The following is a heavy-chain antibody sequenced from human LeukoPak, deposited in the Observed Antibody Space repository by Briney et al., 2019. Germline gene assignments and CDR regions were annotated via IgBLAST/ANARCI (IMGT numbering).Heavy chain of an antibody. J-gene: IGHJ4*02. D-gene: IGHD3-10*01. CDR1: GGSISRGGYS. CDR3: AREIGGSGSFDY. Sequence: SETLSLTFAVSGGSISRGGYSWSWIRQPPGKGPEGVGYIYHSGSTYYNPSLKSRVTISVDRSKNQFSLKLSSVTAADTAVYYCAREIGGSGSFDYWGQGTLVTVSS. V-gene: IGHV4-30-2*01. CDR2: IYHSGST.